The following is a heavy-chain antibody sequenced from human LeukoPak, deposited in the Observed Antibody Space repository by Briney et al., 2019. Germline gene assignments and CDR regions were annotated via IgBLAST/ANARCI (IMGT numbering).Heavy chain of an antibody. V-gene: IGHV3-30*02. Sequence: PGGSLRLSCTASGFTFSSYGMHWVRQAPGKGLEWVAFIRYDGSNKYYADSVKGRFTISRDNSKNTLYLQMNSLRAEDTAVYYCAKAHGGGCSSTSCYPSGDFWSGYLYWGQGTLVTVSS. CDR1: GFTFSSYG. CDR3: AKAHGGGCSSTSCYPSGDFWSGYLY. J-gene: IGHJ4*02. CDR2: IRYDGSNK. D-gene: IGHD2-2*01.